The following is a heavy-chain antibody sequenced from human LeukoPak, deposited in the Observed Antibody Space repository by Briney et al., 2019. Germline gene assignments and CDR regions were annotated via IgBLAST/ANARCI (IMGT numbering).Heavy chain of an antibody. CDR3: AGGYSYGYGDY. CDR1: GFTFSSYA. D-gene: IGHD5-18*01. V-gene: IGHV3-23*01. Sequence: GGSLRFSCAASGFTFSSYAMSWVRQAPGKGLEWVSAISGSGGSTYYADSVKGRFTISRDNSKNTLYLQMNSLRAEDTAVYYCAGGYSYGYGDYWGQGTLVTVSS. CDR2: ISGSGGST. J-gene: IGHJ4*02.